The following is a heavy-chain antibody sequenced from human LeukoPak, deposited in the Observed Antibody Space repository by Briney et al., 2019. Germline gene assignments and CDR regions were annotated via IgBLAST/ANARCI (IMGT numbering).Heavy chain of an antibody. V-gene: IGHV3-53*01. Sequence: GGSLRLSCAASAFTVSSNYMSWVRQAPGKGLEWASVVFSGGTTYYADSVKGRFTISRDNSKNTLYLQMNSLRAEDTAVYYCARGSRSPSGTYHYYFDYWGQGTLVTVSS. D-gene: IGHD1-26*01. CDR1: AFTVSSNY. CDR2: VFSGGTT. J-gene: IGHJ4*02. CDR3: ARGSRSPSGTYHYYFDY.